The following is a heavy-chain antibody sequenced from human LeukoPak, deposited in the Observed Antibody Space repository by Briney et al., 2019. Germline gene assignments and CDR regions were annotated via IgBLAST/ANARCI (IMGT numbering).Heavy chain of an antibody. Sequence: PSETLSLTCAVYGGSFSGYYWSWIRQPPGKGLEWIGEINHSGSTNYNPSLKSRVTISVDTSKNQFSLKLSSVTAADTAVYYCARGVYSSSSFPYYYHYMDVWGKGTTVTVSS. CDR1: GGSFSGYY. CDR2: INHSGST. CDR3: ARGVYSSSSFPYYYHYMDV. V-gene: IGHV4-34*01. J-gene: IGHJ6*03. D-gene: IGHD6-6*01.